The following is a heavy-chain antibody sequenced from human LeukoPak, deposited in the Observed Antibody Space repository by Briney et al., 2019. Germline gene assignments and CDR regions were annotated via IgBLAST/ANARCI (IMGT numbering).Heavy chain of an antibody. CDR2: MYYSGTI. J-gene: IGHJ4*02. CDR3: VRHWWRQSGIAAAFGV. Sequence: PGGSLRLSCAASGFIFSNYGMNWVRQPPGKGLEWIGGMYYSGTIYYNPSLKSRVTISVDTSKNQFSLKLTSVTAADTAVYYCVRHWWRQSGIAAAFGVWGQGTLVTVSS. V-gene: IGHV4-39*01. CDR1: GFIFSNYG. D-gene: IGHD6-13*01.